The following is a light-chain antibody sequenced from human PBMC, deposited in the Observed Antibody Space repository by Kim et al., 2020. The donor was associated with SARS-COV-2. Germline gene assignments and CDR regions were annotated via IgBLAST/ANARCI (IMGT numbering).Light chain of an antibody. J-gene: IGKJ1*01. Sequence: EIVLTQSPGTLSLSPGERATLSCRASQSVSSNYLAWYQQRPGQAPRLLMHGAASRATGIPDRFSGSGSGTDFILTISGLDPEDFAVYYCQQYGSSPPTFGQGTKVEIK. V-gene: IGKV3-20*01. CDR1: QSVSSNY. CDR2: GAA. CDR3: QQYGSSPPT.